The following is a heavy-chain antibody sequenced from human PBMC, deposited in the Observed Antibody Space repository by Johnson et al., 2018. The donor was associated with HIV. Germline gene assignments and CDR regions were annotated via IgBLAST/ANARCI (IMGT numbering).Heavy chain of an antibody. D-gene: IGHD2-15*01. CDR2: ISTITNTV. V-gene: IGHV3-11*04. Sequence: QVQLVESGGGVVQTGRSLRLSCAASGFTFSDYYMTWFRQAPGKGLEWVSYISTITNTVFYAGSVKGRFTISRDNAKNSLYLQMNSLRAEDTAVYYCARVGVVGVPNAFDVSGQGTLVT. CDR1: GFTFSDYY. J-gene: IGHJ3*01. CDR3: ARVGVVGVPNAFDV.